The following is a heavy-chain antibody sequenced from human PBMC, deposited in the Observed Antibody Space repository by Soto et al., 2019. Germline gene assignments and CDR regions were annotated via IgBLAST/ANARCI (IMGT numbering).Heavy chain of an antibody. CDR3: ARHPVRGYSYGKPYYYYGMDV. D-gene: IGHD5-18*01. Sequence: GESLKISCKGSGYSFTSYWIGWVRQMPGKGLEWMGIIYPGDSDTRYSPSFQGQVTISADKSISTAYLQWSSLKASDTAMYYCARHPVRGYSYGKPYYYYGMDVWGQGTTVTVSS. CDR1: GYSFTSYW. CDR2: IYPGDSDT. J-gene: IGHJ6*02. V-gene: IGHV5-51*01.